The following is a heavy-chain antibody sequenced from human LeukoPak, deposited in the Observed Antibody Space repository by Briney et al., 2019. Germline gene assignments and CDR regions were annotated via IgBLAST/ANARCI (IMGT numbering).Heavy chain of an antibody. CDR2: INPNSGGT. CDR1: GYTFTGYY. CDR3: ARAFGKELELLSLDY. J-gene: IGHJ4*02. Sequence: GASVKVSCKASGYTFTGYYMHWVRQAPGQGLEWMGWINPNSGGTNYAQKFQGRVTMTRDTSISTAYMELSRLRSDDTAVYYCARAFGKELELLSLDYWGQGTLVTVSS. D-gene: IGHD1-7*01. V-gene: IGHV1-2*02.